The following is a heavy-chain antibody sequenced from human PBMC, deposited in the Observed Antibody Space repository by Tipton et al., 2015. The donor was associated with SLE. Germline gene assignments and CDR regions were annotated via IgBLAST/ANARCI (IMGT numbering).Heavy chain of an antibody. Sequence: LRLSCTVSGGSISSSSYYWGWIRQPPGKGLEWIGEINHSGSTNYNPSLKSRVTISVDTSKNQFSLKLSSVTAADTAVYYCARAGAVVGATIDYWGQGTLVTVSS. D-gene: IGHD1-26*01. CDR2: INHSGST. J-gene: IGHJ4*02. CDR1: GGSISSSSYY. V-gene: IGHV4-39*07. CDR3: ARAGAVVGATIDY.